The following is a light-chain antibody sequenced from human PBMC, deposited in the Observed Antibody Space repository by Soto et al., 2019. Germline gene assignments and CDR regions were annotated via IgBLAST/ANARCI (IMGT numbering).Light chain of an antibody. CDR1: QRISGY. CDR3: QQQSTWPWT. V-gene: IGKV3-11*01. Sequence: EIVMTQSPATLSVSPGERATLSCRASQRISGYLAWYQQRPGQAPRLLIYDASNRATGIPVRLSGSGSGTDYTLTITSLQSEDFAAYYCQQQSTWPWTFGQGTKVDIK. J-gene: IGKJ1*01. CDR2: DAS.